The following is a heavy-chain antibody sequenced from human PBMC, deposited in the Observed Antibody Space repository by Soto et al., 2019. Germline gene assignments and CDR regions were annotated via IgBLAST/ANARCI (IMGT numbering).Heavy chain of an antibody. CDR2: IYYSGSP. V-gene: IGHV4-31*03. Sequence: SETLSLTCTVSGGSISSGGYYWSWIRQHPGKGLEWIGYIYYSGSPYYNPSLKSRVTISVDTSKNQFSLKLSSVTAADAAVYYCAREPGDYVWGSYRYWDGDAFDIWGQGTMVTVSS. CDR3: AREPGDYVWGSYRYWDGDAFDI. CDR1: GGSISSGGYY. J-gene: IGHJ3*02. D-gene: IGHD3-16*02.